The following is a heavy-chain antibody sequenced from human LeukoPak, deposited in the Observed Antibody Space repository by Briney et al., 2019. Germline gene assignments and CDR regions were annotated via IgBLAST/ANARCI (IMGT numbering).Heavy chain of an antibody. CDR2: ISSSSSTI. J-gene: IGHJ6*03. CDR1: GFTFSSYS. D-gene: IGHD2-2*02. CDR3: ARGKPRDIVVVPAAILDGGYYYMDV. Sequence: GGSLRLSCAASGFTFSSYSMNWVRQAPGKGLEWVSYISSSSSTIYYADSVKGRFTISRDNAKNSLYLQMNSLRAEDTAVYYCARGKPRDIVVVPAAILDGGYYYMDVWGKGTTVTVSS. V-gene: IGHV3-48*04.